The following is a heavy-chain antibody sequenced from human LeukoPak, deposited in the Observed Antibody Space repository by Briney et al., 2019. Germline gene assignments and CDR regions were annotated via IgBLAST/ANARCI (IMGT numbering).Heavy chain of an antibody. CDR2: FDPEDGET. CDR3: ATAYYYDSSGGSYYFDY. V-gene: IGHV1-24*01. D-gene: IGHD3-22*01. J-gene: IGHJ4*02. CDR1: GYTLTELS. Sequence: ASVKVSCKVSGYTLTELSMHWVRQAPGKGLEWMGGFDPEDGETIYAQKFQGRVTMTEDTSTDTAYMELSSLRSEDTAVYYCATAYYYDSSGGSYYFDYWGQGTLVTASS.